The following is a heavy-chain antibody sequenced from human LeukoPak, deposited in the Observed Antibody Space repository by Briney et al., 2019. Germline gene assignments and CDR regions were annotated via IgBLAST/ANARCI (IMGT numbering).Heavy chain of an antibody. CDR2: IYYSGST. CDR1: GGSISSSSYY. J-gene: IGHJ4*02. D-gene: IGHD2-15*01. CDR3: ASPSRYCSGGSCYDY. Sequence: SETLSLTCTVSGGSISSSSYYWGWIRQPPGKGLEWIGSIYYSGSTYYNPSLKSRVTISVDTSKNQFSLKLSSVTAADTAVYYCASPSRYCSGGSCYDYWGQGTLVTVSS. V-gene: IGHV4-39*01.